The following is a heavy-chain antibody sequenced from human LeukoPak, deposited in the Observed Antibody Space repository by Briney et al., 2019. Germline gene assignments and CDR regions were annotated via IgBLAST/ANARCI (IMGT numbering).Heavy chain of an antibody. V-gene: IGHV1-2*02. J-gene: IGHJ4*02. CDR2: INPNSGGT. D-gene: IGHD1-26*01. CDR1: GYTFTGYY. CDR3: ARLYRIVGATSEDY. Sequence: ASVKVSCKASGYTFTGYYMHWVRQAPGQGLEWMGWINPNSGGTNYAQKFQGRVTMTRDTPISTAYMELSRLRSDDTAVYYCARLYRIVGATSEDYWGQGTLVTVSS.